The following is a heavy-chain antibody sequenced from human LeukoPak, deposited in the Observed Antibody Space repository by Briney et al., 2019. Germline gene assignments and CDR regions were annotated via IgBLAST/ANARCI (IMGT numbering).Heavy chain of an antibody. CDR1: GGTFSSYG. J-gene: IGHJ4*02. Sequence: SVKVSCKATGGTFSSYGISWVRQAPGQGLEWMGGTIPIFGTANYAQKFQGRVTITADESTSTAYMELSSLRSEDTAVYYCARASIMYSGSYYGSLDYWGQGTLVTVSS. D-gene: IGHD1-26*01. CDR3: ARASIMYSGSYYGSLDY. V-gene: IGHV1-69*13. CDR2: TIPIFGTA.